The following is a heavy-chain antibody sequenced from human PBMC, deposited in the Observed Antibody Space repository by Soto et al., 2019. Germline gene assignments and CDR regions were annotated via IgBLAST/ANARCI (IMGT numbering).Heavy chain of an antibody. D-gene: IGHD3-9*01. Sequence: EVQLVESGGGLVQPGGSLRLSCTASGFTFSSYWMHWVRQAPGEGLVWVSRIKSDGISTSYADSVKGRVTISRDNVKNTLYLQMNSLRAEDTAVYYCARGFDGRYYYYDVWGQGTTVTVSS. V-gene: IGHV3-74*01. CDR2: IKSDGIST. CDR3: ARGFDGRYYYYDV. CDR1: GFTFSSYW. J-gene: IGHJ6*03.